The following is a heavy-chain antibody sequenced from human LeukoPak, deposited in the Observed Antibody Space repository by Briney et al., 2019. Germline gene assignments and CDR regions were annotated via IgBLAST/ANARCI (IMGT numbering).Heavy chain of an antibody. CDR2: ISTNSNYI. Sequence: GGSLRLSCAASGFTFSTYNMNWVRQAPGKGLEWVSSISTNSNYIHYADSVKGRFTISRDNAKNSLYLQMDSLRVEDTDVYYCARDVGASAPDAFDIWGQGTMVTVSS. D-gene: IGHD1-26*01. V-gene: IGHV3-21*01. CDR1: GFTFSTYN. CDR3: ARDVGASAPDAFDI. J-gene: IGHJ3*02.